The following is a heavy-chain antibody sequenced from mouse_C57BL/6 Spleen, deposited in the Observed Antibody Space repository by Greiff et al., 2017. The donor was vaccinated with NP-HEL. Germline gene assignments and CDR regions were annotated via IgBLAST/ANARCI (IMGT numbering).Heavy chain of an antibody. Sequence: QVQLQQPGAELVMPGASVKLSCKASGYTFTSYWMHWVKQRPGQGLEWIGEIDPSDSYTNYNQKFKGKSTLTGDKSSSTAYMQLSSLTCEDSAVYYCGVYYRAMDYWGQGTSVTVSS. CDR2: IDPSDSYT. D-gene: IGHD1-1*02. V-gene: IGHV1-69*01. CDR3: GVYYRAMDY. J-gene: IGHJ4*01. CDR1: GYTFTSYW.